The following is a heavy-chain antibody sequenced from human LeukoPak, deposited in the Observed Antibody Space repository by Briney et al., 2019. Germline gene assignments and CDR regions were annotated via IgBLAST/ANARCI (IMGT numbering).Heavy chain of an antibody. Sequence: SETLSLTCTVSGGSISSYYWSWIRQPAGKGLEWIGRIYTSGSTNYNPSLKSRVTMSVDTSKNQFSLKLSSVTAADTAVYYCARDTYYDFWSGYPNWFDPWGQGTLVTVSS. D-gene: IGHD3-3*01. CDR1: GGSISSYY. CDR2: IYTSGST. V-gene: IGHV4-4*07. J-gene: IGHJ5*02. CDR3: ARDTYYDFWSGYPNWFDP.